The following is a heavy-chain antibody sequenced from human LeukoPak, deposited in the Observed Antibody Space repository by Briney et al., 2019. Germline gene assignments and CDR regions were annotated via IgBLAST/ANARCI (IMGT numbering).Heavy chain of an antibody. Sequence: GGSLRLSCAASGFIFTSYAMNRVRQAPGKGLEWVAVISFDGSDKYYADSVKGRFTISRDNSKNTLYLQMNSLRAEDTAVYYCARDDCSGGSCYSFQGYWGQGTLVTVSS. CDR1: GFIFTSYA. CDR2: ISFDGSDK. J-gene: IGHJ4*02. D-gene: IGHD2-15*01. CDR3: ARDDCSGGSCYSFQGY. V-gene: IGHV3-30-3*01.